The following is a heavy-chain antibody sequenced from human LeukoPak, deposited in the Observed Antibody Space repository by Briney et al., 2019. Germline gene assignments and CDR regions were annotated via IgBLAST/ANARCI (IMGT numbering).Heavy chain of an antibody. CDR3: AREIRGYCTNGVCSGYYYMDV. CDR1: GYSISSGYY. Sequence: SETLSLTCTVSGYSISSGYYWGWIRQPPGKGLEWIGSIYHSGSTYYNPSLKSRVTISVDTSKNQFSLKLSSVTAADTAVYYCAREIRGYCTNGVCSGYYYMDVWGKGTTVTVSS. D-gene: IGHD2-8*01. J-gene: IGHJ6*03. CDR2: IYHSGST. V-gene: IGHV4-38-2*02.